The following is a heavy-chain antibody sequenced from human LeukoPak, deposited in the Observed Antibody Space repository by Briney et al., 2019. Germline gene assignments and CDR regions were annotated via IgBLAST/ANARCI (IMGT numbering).Heavy chain of an antibody. CDR2: ISSSRSTI. D-gene: IGHD3-22*01. J-gene: IGHJ4*02. CDR3: ARVYWYDSSGYYYVAPFDY. V-gene: IGHV3-48*02. Sequence: GGSLRLSCAASGFTFSSYVMSWVRQAPGKGLEWVSYISSSRSTIYYADSVKGRFTISRDNAKNSLYLQMNSLRDEDTAVYYCARVYWYDSSGYYYVAPFDYWGQGTLVTVSS. CDR1: GFTFSSYV.